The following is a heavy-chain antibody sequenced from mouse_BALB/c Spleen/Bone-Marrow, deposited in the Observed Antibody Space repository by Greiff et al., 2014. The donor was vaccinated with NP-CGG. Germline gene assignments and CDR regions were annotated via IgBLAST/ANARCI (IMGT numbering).Heavy chain of an antibody. CDR3: ARGLRWCFDV. CDR1: GYSFTSYW. J-gene: IGHJ1*01. Sequence: VQLQQSGTVLARPGASVQMSCKASGYSFTSYWMHWVKERPGQGLEWIGAIYPGNSDTSYNQKFKGKAKLTAVTSASTAYMELSSLTNEDSAVYYCARGLRWCFDVWGAGTTVTVSS. D-gene: IGHD1-1*01. CDR2: IYPGNSDT. V-gene: IGHV1-5*01.